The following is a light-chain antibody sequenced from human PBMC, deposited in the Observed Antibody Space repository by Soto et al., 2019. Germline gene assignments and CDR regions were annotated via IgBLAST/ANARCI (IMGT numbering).Light chain of an antibody. V-gene: IGKV3-20*01. Sequence: EIVLTQSPGTLSLSPGESATLSCRASQTVGSDYLAWYQQRPGQALRLLIYGTSSRATGIPDRFSGSGSGTDFTLTISRLEPEDFAVYYCQQYRTSTQTFGQGTKVEIK. CDR3: QQYRTSTQT. J-gene: IGKJ1*01. CDR2: GTS. CDR1: QTVGSDY.